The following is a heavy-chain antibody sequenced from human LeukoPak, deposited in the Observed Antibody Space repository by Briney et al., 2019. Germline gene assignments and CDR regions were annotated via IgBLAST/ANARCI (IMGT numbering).Heavy chain of an antibody. Sequence: SETLSLTCAVYDESFSGYYCSWIRQPPRKGLEWIGEIDHSGSTNYNPSLQSRVTISVDTSKNQFSLKVSSVSAADTAVYYCARGNRPYGEHEAFDIWGHGTTVTVSP. CDR3: ARGNRPYGEHEAFDI. D-gene: IGHD3-10*01. J-gene: IGHJ3*02. V-gene: IGHV4-34*01. CDR2: IDHSGST. CDR1: DESFSGYY.